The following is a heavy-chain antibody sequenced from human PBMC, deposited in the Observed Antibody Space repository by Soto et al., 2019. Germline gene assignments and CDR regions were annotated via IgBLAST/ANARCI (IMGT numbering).Heavy chain of an antibody. Sequence: SETLSLTCSVSGGSISSSGYYCTWIRQHPGKGLEWIGYVYYSGSTYYHPSIKSRVTISVDTSRTQFSLNLRSVTAADTAVYFWALGRDVFYYFEHWGQGTLVNVFS. CDR3: ALGRDVFYYFEH. CDR2: VYYSGST. V-gene: IGHV4-31*03. J-gene: IGHJ4*01. CDR1: GGSISSSGYY. D-gene: IGHD2-15*01.